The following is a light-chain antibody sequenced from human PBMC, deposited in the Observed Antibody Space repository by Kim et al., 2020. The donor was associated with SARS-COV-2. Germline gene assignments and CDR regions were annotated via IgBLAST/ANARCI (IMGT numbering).Light chain of an antibody. J-gene: IGLJ2*01. CDR1: SSGVGSYNL. CDR2: EVS. Sequence: QSITISCTGTSSGVGSYNLVSWYQQHPGEAPKLMIYEVSKRPSGVSNRFSGSKTGNTASLTISGRQAEDEADYYCCSYAGSSTPVVFGGGTQLTVL. CDR3: CSYAGSSTPVV. V-gene: IGLV2-23*02.